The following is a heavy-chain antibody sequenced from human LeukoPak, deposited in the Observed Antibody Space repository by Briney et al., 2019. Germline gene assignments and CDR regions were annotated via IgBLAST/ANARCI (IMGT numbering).Heavy chain of an antibody. D-gene: IGHD6-25*01. CDR1: GFTFSSYG. CDR2: IWYDGSNK. CDR3: ANEAAGQAY. Sequence: GGSLRLSCAASGFTFSSYGMHWVRQAPGKGLEWVAVIWYDGSNKYYADSVKGRFTISRDNSKNTLYLQMNSLRAEDTAVYCCANEAAGQAYWGQGTLVTVSS. J-gene: IGHJ4*02. V-gene: IGHV3-33*06.